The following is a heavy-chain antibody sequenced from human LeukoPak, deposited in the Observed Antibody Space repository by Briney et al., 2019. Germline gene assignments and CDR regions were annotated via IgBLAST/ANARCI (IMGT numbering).Heavy chain of an antibody. Sequence: SETLSLTCAVYGGSFSGYYWSWIRQPPGKGREWIGSIYYSGSTYYNPSLKSRVTISVDTSKNQFSLKLSSVTAADTAVYYCARHGLLTMIVVVYIDYWGQGTLVTVSS. J-gene: IGHJ4*02. CDR3: ARHGLLTMIVVVYIDY. D-gene: IGHD3-22*01. CDR1: GGSFSGYY. V-gene: IGHV4-34*01. CDR2: IYYSGST.